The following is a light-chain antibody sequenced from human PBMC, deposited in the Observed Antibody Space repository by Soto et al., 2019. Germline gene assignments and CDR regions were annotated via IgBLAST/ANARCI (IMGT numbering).Light chain of an antibody. J-gene: IGLJ2*01. Sequence: QSVLTQPPSVSAAPGQKVTISCSGGSSNIGNWYVSWYQQLPGTAPKLLIYENVKRPSGIPDRFSGSKSGTSATLSITGLQTGDEADYYCSTWDNNLSAVFGGGTQLTVL. CDR3: STWDNNLSAV. V-gene: IGLV1-51*02. CDR2: ENV. CDR1: SSNIGNWY.